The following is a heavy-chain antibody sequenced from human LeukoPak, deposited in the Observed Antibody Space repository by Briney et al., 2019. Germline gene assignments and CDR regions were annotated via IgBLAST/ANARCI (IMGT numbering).Heavy chain of an antibody. CDR2: ISWNSGSI. CDR3: AKDMSAYGIAAAGTPAGAFDI. Sequence: GGSLRLSCAASGFTISSNYMSWVRQAPGKGLEWVSGISWNSGSIGYADSVKGRFTISRDNAKNSLYLQMNSLRAEDTALYYCAKDMSAYGIAAAGTPAGAFDIWGQGTMVTVSS. CDR1: GFTISSNY. V-gene: IGHV3-9*01. J-gene: IGHJ3*02. D-gene: IGHD6-13*01.